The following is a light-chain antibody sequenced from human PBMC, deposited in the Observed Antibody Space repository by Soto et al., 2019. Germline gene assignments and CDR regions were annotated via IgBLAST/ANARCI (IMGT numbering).Light chain of an antibody. Sequence: EIVMTQSPSTLSVSPGERATLSCRASQSVSSNLAWYQQKPGQAPRLLIYGATTRATGFPARFSGSGSGTEFTLTISSLQSEDFEVYYCQQYNNSPWTFGQGTKVDIK. CDR3: QQYNNSPWT. CDR2: GAT. CDR1: QSVSSN. J-gene: IGKJ1*01. V-gene: IGKV3-15*01.